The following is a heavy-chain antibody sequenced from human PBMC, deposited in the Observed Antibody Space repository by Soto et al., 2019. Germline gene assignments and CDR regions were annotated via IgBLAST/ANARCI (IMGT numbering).Heavy chain of an antibody. CDR1: GFTFSSYG. CDR2: ISYDGSNK. CDR3: AKEEGYSFPCGMDV. D-gene: IGHD5-18*01. V-gene: IGHV3-30*18. Sequence: QVQLVESGGGVVQPGRSLRLSCAASGFTFSSYGMHWVRQAPGKGLEWVAVISYDGSNKYYADSVKGRFTISRDNSKTTLYLQMNSLRAEDKAVYYCAKEEGYSFPCGMDVWGRGTTVTVSS. J-gene: IGHJ6*02.